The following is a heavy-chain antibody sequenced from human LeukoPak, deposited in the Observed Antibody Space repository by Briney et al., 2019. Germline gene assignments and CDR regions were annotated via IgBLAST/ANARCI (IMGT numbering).Heavy chain of an antibody. Sequence: SETLSLTCTVSGYSISSGYYWGWIRQPPGKGLEGIGSIYHSGSTYYNPSLKSRVTISVDTSKNQFSLKLSSVTAADTAVYYWAKNSNSYPKHYFDYWGQGTLVTVSS. CDR1: GYSISSGYY. V-gene: IGHV4-38-2*02. J-gene: IGHJ4*02. D-gene: IGHD5-18*01. CDR3: AKNSNSYPKHYFDY. CDR2: IYHSGST.